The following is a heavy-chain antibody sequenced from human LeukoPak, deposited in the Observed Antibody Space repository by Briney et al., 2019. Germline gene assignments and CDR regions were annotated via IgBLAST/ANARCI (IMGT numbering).Heavy chain of an antibody. D-gene: IGHD6-13*01. CDR3: ARAGMSAAVLDY. CDR2: IYPRDSVT. Sequence: GESLKISCKGFGYDFTTIWIGWVRQMPGKGLEWMGIIYPRDSVTRYSPSFKGQVTISVDKSISTAYLQWSSLKASDTAMYYCARAGMSAAVLDYWGQGTLVTVSS. J-gene: IGHJ4*02. V-gene: IGHV5-51*01. CDR1: GYDFTTIW.